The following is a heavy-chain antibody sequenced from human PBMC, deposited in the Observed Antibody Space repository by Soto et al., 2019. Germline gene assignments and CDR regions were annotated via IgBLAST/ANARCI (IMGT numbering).Heavy chain of an antibody. CDR1: GFTFGNYA. CDR3: TKNYYFDS. Sequence: EVQLLESGGGLVQPGGSLRLSCVASGFTFGNYAMSWVRQAPAKAPEWVSSINIVGGATNYADSVRGRFAMSRDDSTNTVFLQMNSLRADDTAVYYCTKNYYFDSWGQGTLVTVSS. J-gene: IGHJ4*02. V-gene: IGHV3-23*01. CDR2: INIVGGAT.